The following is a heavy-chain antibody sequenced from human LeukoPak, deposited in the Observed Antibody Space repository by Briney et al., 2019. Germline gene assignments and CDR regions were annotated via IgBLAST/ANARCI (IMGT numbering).Heavy chain of an antibody. J-gene: IGHJ4*02. CDR1: GFTFDDYA. Sequence: TGGSLRLSCAASGFTFDDYAMHWVRQAPGKGLEWVSGISWNSGSIGYADSVKGRFTISRDNAKNSLYLQMNSLRAEDTALYYCAKDGRIAARRFDYWGQGTLVTVSS. CDR3: AKDGRIAARRFDY. D-gene: IGHD6-6*01. CDR2: ISWNSGSI. V-gene: IGHV3-9*01.